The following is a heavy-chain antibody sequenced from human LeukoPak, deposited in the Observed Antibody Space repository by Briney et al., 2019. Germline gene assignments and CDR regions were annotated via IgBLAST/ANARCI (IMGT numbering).Heavy chain of an antibody. CDR2: IRYDGSNE. D-gene: IGHD5-24*01. Sequence: GGSLRLSCAASGFTFSSYDMHWVRQAPGKGPEWVAIIRYDGSNENYAEFVKGRFTISRDNSKKTLYLQMNSLRAEDTAVYYCARSRYNLDYWGQGTLVTVPS. J-gene: IGHJ4*02. CDR1: GFTFSSYD. V-gene: IGHV3-33*01. CDR3: ARSRYNLDY.